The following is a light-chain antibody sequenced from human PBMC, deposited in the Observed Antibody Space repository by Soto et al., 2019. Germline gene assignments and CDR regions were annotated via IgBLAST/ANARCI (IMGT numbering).Light chain of an antibody. V-gene: IGLV1-47*01. CDR3: SVWDNRLSCRV. CDR1: SSNIGLNY. CDR2: KTG. J-gene: IGLJ3*02. Sequence: QSALTQPPSASVTPGQRVNISCSGGSSNIGLNYVYWYQQLPGTAPKLLIYKTGERPSGVPDRFSGSKSGTSASLAISGLRSEDEAEYFCSVWDNRLSCRVFGEGTKLTVL.